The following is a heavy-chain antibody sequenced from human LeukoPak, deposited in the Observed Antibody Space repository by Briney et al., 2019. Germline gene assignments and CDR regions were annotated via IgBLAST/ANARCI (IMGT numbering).Heavy chain of an antibody. CDR1: GGSISSRNYY. D-gene: IGHD6-13*01. J-gene: IGHJ3*02. CDR3: ARIGVSREAAGRYTDAFDI. V-gene: IGHV4-39*07. Sequence: SETLSLTCTVSGGSISSRNYYWGWIRQPPGKGQEWHGRISYSGSTYYTPSLKSRVIISIDTSKNQFSLKLSSVTAADTAVYYCARIGVSREAAGRYTDAFDIWGQGTVVTVSS. CDR2: ISYSGST.